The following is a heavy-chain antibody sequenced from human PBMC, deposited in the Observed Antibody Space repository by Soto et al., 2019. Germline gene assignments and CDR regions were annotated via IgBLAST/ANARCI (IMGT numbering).Heavy chain of an antibody. J-gene: IGHJ4*02. V-gene: IGHV1-69*06. D-gene: IGHD6-6*01. Sequence: QVQLVQSGAEVKKPGSSVKVSCKASGGTFSSYAISWVQQAPGQGLEWMGGIIPIFGTANYAQKFQGRVTITADKSTSTAYMELSSLRSEDTAVYYCARAGLSVKKYSSSSYYFDYWGQGTLVTVSS. CDR3: ARAGLSVKKYSSSSYYFDY. CDR1: GGTFSSYA. CDR2: IIPIFGTA.